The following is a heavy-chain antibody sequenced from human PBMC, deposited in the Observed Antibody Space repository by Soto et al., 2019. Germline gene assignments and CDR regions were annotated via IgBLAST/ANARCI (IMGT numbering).Heavy chain of an antibody. Sequence: NPSETLSLTCTVSGGSISSGDYYWSWIRRPPGKGLEWIGYIYYSGSTYYNPSLKSRVTISVDTSKNQFSLKLSSVTAADTAVYYCARESACYGSSTSCYNWFDPWGQGTLVTVSS. J-gene: IGHJ5*02. CDR1: GGSISSGDYY. CDR2: IYYSGST. CDR3: ARESACYGSSTSCYNWFDP. V-gene: IGHV4-30-4*01. D-gene: IGHD2-2*01.